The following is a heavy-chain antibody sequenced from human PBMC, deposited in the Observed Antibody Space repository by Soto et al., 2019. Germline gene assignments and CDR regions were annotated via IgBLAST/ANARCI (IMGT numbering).Heavy chain of an antibody. J-gene: IGHJ4*02. CDR3: AKGDYYDISPFDY. CDR2: ISGSGGAT. D-gene: IGHD3-22*01. V-gene: IGHV3-23*01. CDR1: GFTFSNFA. Sequence: EVQLLESGGTLVQPGGSLRLSCAASGFTFSNFAMTWVRQAPGKGLQWVSTISGSGGATYDADSLKGRFTISRDNSKNMLYLHMNSLRAEDTAVYHCAKGDYYDISPFDYWGQGTLVIVSS.